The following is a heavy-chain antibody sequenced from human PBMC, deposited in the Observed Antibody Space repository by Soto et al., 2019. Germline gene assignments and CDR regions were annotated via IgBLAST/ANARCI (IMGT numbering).Heavy chain of an antibody. D-gene: IGHD3-10*01. CDR2: IYYSGST. CDR1: GGCISSGGSY. CDR3: ARDRMVRGVIITYNWFDP. V-gene: IGHV4-31*03. Sequence: SQTLSLTCTVSGGCISSGGSYWSWIRQHPGKGLEWIGYIYYSGSTYYNPSLKSRVTISVDTSKNQFSLKLSSGTAADTAVYYCARDRMVRGVIITYNWFDPWGQGTLVTVSS. J-gene: IGHJ5*02.